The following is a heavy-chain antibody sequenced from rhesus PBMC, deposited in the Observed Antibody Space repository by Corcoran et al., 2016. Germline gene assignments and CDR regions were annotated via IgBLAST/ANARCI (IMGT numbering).Heavy chain of an antibody. CDR1: GASISSYW. V-gene: IGHV4-80*01. CDR3: AIEISGYPIDY. CDR2: INGNSGST. J-gene: IGHJ4*01. D-gene: IGHD6-31*01. Sequence: QVQLQESGPGLVKPSETLSLTCTVSGASISSYWWSWIRQPPGKVLEGIGEINGNSGSTNYNPSLKGRVTISRDTSKNQFSRKLSAVTAADTAVYYCAIEISGYPIDYWGQGVLVTVSS.